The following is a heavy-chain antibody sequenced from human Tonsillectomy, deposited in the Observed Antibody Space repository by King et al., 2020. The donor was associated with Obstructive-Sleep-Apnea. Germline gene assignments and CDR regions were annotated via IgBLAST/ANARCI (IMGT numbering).Heavy chain of an antibody. D-gene: IGHD6-13*01. CDR1: GFSFSDYD. J-gene: IGHJ4*02. CDR2: IAVRGGST. Sequence: VQLQESGGGLVQPGGSLRLSCAASGFSFSDYDMNWVRQAPGKGLEWVSTIAVRGGSTYYADSVKGRFTISRDNSKNILYLQMSSLRAEDTAVYFCAKAGRGYGSSWYYFDYWGQGALVTVSS. V-gene: IGHV3-23*01. CDR3: AKAGRGYGSSWYYFDY.